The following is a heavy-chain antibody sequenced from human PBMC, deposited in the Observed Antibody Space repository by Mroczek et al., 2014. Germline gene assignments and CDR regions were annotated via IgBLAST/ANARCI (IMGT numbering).Heavy chain of an antibody. V-gene: IGHV3-30*18. J-gene: IGHJ4*02. Sequence: LQESGGGVVQPGRSLRLSCAASGFTFSSYGMHWVRQAPGKGLEWVAVISYDGSNKYYADSVKGRFTISRDNSKNTLYLQMNSLRAEDTAVYYCAKAPLLAAAGTLAYWGQGTLVTVSS. CDR1: GFTFSSYG. CDR3: AKAPLLAAAGTLAY. D-gene: IGHD6-13*01. CDR2: ISYDGSNK.